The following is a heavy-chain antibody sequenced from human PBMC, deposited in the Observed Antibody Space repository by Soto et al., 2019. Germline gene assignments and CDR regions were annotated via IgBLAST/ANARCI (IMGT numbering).Heavy chain of an antibody. Sequence: QVQLVQSGAEVKKPGSSVKVSCKASGVTFHRQDMRWVRQAPGQGLEWMGGIIPMFGTPHYAEKFQDRVTITADESTGTAYLELSSLTSEDTAVYYCATSDVRDGYSFDYWGPGTLVTVS. V-gene: IGHV1-69*01. J-gene: IGHJ4*02. CDR1: GVTFHRQD. D-gene: IGHD5-12*01. CDR3: ATSDVRDGYSFDY. CDR2: IIPMFGTP.